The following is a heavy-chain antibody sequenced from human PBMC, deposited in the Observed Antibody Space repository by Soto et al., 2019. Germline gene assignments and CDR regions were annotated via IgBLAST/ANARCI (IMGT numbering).Heavy chain of an antibody. Sequence: QPGGSLRLSCAASGFTFSSYGMHWVRQAPGKGLEWVAVISYDGSNKYYVDSVKGRFTISRDNSKNTLYLQMNSLRAEDTAMYYCAKDHSSTWDYYYGMDVWGQGTTVTVSS. CDR2: ISYDGSNK. CDR3: AKDHSSTWDYYYGMDV. V-gene: IGHV3-30*18. J-gene: IGHJ6*02. D-gene: IGHD6-13*01. CDR1: GFTFSSYG.